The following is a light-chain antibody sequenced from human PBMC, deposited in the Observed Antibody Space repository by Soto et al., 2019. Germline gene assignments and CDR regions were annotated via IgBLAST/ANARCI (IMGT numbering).Light chain of an antibody. CDR2: DAS. CDR1: QSVGTN. J-gene: IGKJ2*01. Sequence: EIVMTQSPATLSVSPGDRAALSCRASQSVGTNFAWYQQKPGQAPRLLIYDASSRATGVPTRFSGSGSGTEFTLTLSSLQSEDFAVYYCQQYYNWPPKYTFGQGTKLEIK. V-gene: IGKV3-15*01. CDR3: QQYYNWPPKYT.